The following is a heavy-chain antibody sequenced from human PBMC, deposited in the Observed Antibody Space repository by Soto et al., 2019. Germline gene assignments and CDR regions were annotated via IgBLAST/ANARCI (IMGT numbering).Heavy chain of an antibody. Sequence: QVQLMQSGAEVKKPGASVKVSCKASGDTFTDYYIHWVRQAPGQGLEWMGTVNPSGGHTTYAQHFLGRVNMTRDTSTSTLSMELTSLTSDDTAIYDCARGGHVVVVTAALDYWGQGTMVTVSS. CDR1: GDTFTDYY. CDR2: VNPSGGHT. CDR3: ARGGHVVVVTAALDY. J-gene: IGHJ4*02. D-gene: IGHD2-21*02. V-gene: IGHV1-46*01.